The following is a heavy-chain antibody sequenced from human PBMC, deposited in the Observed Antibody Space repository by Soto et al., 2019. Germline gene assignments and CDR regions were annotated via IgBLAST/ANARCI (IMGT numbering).Heavy chain of an antibody. CDR1: GFTVSSHY. CDR2: LYASDST. J-gene: IGHJ3*01. CDR3: ATTVTRLIAFDV. D-gene: IGHD4-17*01. V-gene: IGHV3-53*01. Sequence: LRLSFAASGFTVSSHYMSWVRQTPGKWLEWVSILYASDSTFYADSVEGRFTISRDNSKNTVYLQLNSLRAEDTAVYYCATTVTRLIAFDVWGQGTMVTVSS.